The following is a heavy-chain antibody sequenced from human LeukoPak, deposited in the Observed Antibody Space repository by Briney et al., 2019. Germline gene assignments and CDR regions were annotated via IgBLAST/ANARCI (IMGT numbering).Heavy chain of an antibody. V-gene: IGHV1-46*01. Sequence: ASVKVSCKASGYTFTSYYMHLVRQAPGQGLEWMGIINPSGGGTSYAQKFQGRVTMTRDTSTSTVYMELSSLRSEDTAVYYCAREGVGSSWFRWFEPWGQGTLATVSS. J-gene: IGHJ5*02. CDR3: AREGVGSSWFRWFEP. CDR1: GYTFTSYY. CDR2: INPSGGGT. D-gene: IGHD6-13*01.